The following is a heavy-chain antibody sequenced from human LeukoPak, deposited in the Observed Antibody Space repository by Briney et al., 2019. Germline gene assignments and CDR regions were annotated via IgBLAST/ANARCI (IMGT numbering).Heavy chain of an antibody. J-gene: IGHJ4*02. CDR2: IRSKANGGTT. D-gene: IGHD5-18*01. Sequence: GGSLRLSRAASGFTVSSNYMSWVRQAPGKGLEWVGFIRSKANGGTTEYAASVKGRFTISRDDSKSIAYVQMNSLKTEDTAVYYCTRDRGYSYGYSDYWGQGTLVTVSS. V-gene: IGHV3-71*01. CDR3: TRDRGYSYGYSDY. CDR1: GFTVSSNY.